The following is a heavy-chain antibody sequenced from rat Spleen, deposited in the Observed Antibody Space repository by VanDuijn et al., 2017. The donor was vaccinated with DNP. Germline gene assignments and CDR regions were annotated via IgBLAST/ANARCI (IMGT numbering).Heavy chain of an antibody. CDR2: ITSSGGST. J-gene: IGHJ3*01. CDR3: ARDRTGTWFAY. D-gene: IGHD5-1*01. V-gene: IGHV5-31*01. Sequence: EVQLVESGGGLVQPGDSLKLSCVASGFTFSSYWMTWIRHVPGKGLEWVASITSSGGSTNYRDSVKGRFTISRDNAKNTLYLQMNSLISEDTATYYCARDRTGTWFAYWGQGTLVTVSS. CDR1: GFTFSSYW.